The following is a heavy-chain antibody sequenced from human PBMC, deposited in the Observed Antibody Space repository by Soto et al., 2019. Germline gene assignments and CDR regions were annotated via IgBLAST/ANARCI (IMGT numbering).Heavy chain of an antibody. J-gene: IGHJ4*02. CDR3: AKADGEQWLLPHLDK. V-gene: IGHV3-23*01. D-gene: IGHD6-19*01. CDR2: ISCCGGST. Sequence: GGSLRLSCVASGFNFKKFAMSWVRQAPGEGLEWVSGISCCGGSTSYADSVKGRFSIARDDSTNTLSLQMNNLRVEDTAQYYCAKADGEQWLLPHLDKWGQGTLVTVSS. CDR1: GFNFKKFA.